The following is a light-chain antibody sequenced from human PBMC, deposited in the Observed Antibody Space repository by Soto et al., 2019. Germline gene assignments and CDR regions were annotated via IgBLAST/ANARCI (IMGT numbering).Light chain of an antibody. Sequence: QSVLTQPASVSGSPGQSITISCTGTSSDIGGYDYVSWYRQHPGKAPKLLIYEVIHRPSGVSNRFSGSKSGNTASLTISGLRAEDEADYFCSSFTSTSTPVVFGGGTKLTVL. CDR3: SSFTSTSTPVV. CDR2: EVI. V-gene: IGLV2-14*01. J-gene: IGLJ3*02. CDR1: SSDIGGYDY.